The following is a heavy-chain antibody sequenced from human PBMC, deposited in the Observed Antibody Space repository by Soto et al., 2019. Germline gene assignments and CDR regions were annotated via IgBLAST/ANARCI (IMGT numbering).Heavy chain of an antibody. CDR2: INSDGSST. J-gene: IGHJ6*02. Sequence: PGGSLRLSCAASGFTFSSYWMHWVRQAPGKGLVWVSRINSDGSSTSYADSVKGRFTISRDNAKNTLYLQMNSLRAEDTAVYYCARGRIQLWFTYYYYGMDVWGQGTTVTVSS. CDR3: ARGRIQLWFTYYYYGMDV. V-gene: IGHV3-74*01. D-gene: IGHD5-18*01. CDR1: GFTFSSYW.